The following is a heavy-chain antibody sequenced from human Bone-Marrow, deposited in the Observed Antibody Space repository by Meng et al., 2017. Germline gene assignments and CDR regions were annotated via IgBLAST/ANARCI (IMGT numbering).Heavy chain of an antibody. CDR3: ARDLGWVLFDY. CDR1: GFNFGDYI. CDR2: IVSDGGIT. J-gene: IGHJ4*02. Sequence: EVELVESVGGLVQPGGSLRLSCGASGFNFGDYIMHWVRQSPGKGLEWISRIVSDGGITTYADSVKGRFTISRDNAKNTLYLEMNSLGAEDTAVYYCARDLGWVLFDYWGQGALVTVSS. V-gene: IGHV3-74*01. D-gene: IGHD3-3*01.